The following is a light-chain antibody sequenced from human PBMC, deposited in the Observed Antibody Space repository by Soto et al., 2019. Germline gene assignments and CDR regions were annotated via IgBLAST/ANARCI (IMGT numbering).Light chain of an antibody. CDR2: LNNDGSH. V-gene: IGLV4-69*01. Sequence: QSVLTQSPSASASLGASVKLTCTLSSGHSTYAIAWHQQQPEKGPRYLMKLNNDGSHTKGDGIPDRFSGSSSGAERYLTISSLQSEDEADYYCHTWVTGPPGVFGGGTKLTVL. J-gene: IGLJ3*02. CDR3: HTWVTGPPGV. CDR1: SGHSTYA.